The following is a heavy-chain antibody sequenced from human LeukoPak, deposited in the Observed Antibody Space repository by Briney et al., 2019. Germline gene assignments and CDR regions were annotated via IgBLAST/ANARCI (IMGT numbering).Heavy chain of an antibody. V-gene: IGHV3-33*03. CDR2: IWYDGSNK. J-gene: IGHJ4*02. CDR1: GFTFSSYD. Sequence: GGSLRLSCAASGFTFSSYDMHWVRQAPGKGLEWVAVIWYDGSNKYYADSVKGRLTISRDNAKNLLFLQMNSLRPEDTAVYYCAGGPGFLIDCWGQGTLVTVSS. D-gene: IGHD3-3*01. CDR3: AGGPGFLIDC.